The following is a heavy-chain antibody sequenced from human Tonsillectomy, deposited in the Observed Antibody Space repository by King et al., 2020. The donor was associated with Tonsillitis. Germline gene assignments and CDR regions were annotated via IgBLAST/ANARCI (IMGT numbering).Heavy chain of an antibody. D-gene: IGHD6-19*01. CDR3: AGQSPRSGRPQRDFDY. CDR1: GGSISSSSYY. V-gene: IGHV4-39*07. CDR2: IYYSGST. Sequence: QLQESGPGLVKPSETLSFTCTVSGGSISSSSYYWGWIRQPPGKGLEWIGRIYYSGSTYLNPSLKSRVTISIDTSKNQFSLRLSSVTAADTAVYYCAGQSPRSGRPQRDFDYWGQGTLVTVSS. J-gene: IGHJ4*02.